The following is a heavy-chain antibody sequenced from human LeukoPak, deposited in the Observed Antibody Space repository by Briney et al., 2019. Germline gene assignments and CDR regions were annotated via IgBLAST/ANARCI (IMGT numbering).Heavy chain of an antibody. Sequence: GASVKVSCKASGYTFTSFGISWVRQAPGQGLEWMGWISAYNGNTNYAQKLQGRVTMTTDTSTSTAYMELRSLRSDDTAVYYCARALWFGELLSPLYYWGQGTLVTVSS. J-gene: IGHJ4*02. CDR1: GYTFTSFG. CDR2: ISAYNGNT. V-gene: IGHV1-18*01. CDR3: ARALWFGELLSPLYY. D-gene: IGHD3-10*01.